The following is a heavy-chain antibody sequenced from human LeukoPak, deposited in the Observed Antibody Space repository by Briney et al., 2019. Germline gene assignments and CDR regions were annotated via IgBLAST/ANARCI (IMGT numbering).Heavy chain of an antibody. CDR3: ARVVDYYDSSGSPREDYYYYMDV. Sequence: SETLSLTCAVYGGSFSGYYWSWIRQPPGKGLEWIGEINHSGSTNCNPPPKSRVTISVDTSKNQFSLKLGSVSAADTAVYYCARVVDYYDSSGSPREDYYYYMDVWGKGTTVTISS. J-gene: IGHJ6*03. CDR1: GGSFSGYY. V-gene: IGHV4-34*01. D-gene: IGHD3-22*01. CDR2: INHSGST.